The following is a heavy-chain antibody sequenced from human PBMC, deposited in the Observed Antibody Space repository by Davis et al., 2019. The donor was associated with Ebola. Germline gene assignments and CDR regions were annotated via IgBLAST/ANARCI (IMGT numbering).Heavy chain of an antibody. CDR1: GGSFSGYY. CDR2: INHSGST. V-gene: IGHV4-34*01. Sequence: MPSETLSLTCAVYGGSFSGYYWSWIRQPPGKGLEWIGEINHSGSTNYNPSLKSRVTISVDTSKNQFSLKLSSVTAADTAVYYCARRRDGYNSGFDYWGQGTLVTVSS. D-gene: IGHD5-24*01. CDR3: ARRRDGYNSGFDY. J-gene: IGHJ4*02.